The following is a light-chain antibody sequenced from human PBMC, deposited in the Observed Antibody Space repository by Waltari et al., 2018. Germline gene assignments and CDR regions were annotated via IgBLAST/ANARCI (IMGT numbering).Light chain of an antibody. Sequence: QSALTQPRSVSGSPGQSVTISCTGTSSDIGGYDFVSWYQQYPGKAPKLIIYDVNKRPPGGPDRFSGSKSGNTASLTISGLLNEDEADYYGCSYAGADTSVVFGGGTTLTVL. V-gene: IGLV2-11*01. CDR3: CSYAGADTSVV. J-gene: IGLJ2*01. CDR2: DVN. CDR1: SSDIGGYDF.